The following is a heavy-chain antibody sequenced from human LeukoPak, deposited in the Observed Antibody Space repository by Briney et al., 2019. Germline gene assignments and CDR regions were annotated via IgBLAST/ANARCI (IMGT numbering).Heavy chain of an antibody. V-gene: IGHV4-34*01. Sequence: PSETLSLICAVYGGSFSGYYWSWIRQPPGKGREWIGEINHSGSTNYNPSLKSRVTISVDTSKNQFSLKLSSVTAADTAVYYCARERLGPDSSGWPYYYYYYGMDVWGQGTTVTVSS. CDR2: INHSGST. D-gene: IGHD6-19*01. CDR1: GGSFSGYY. J-gene: IGHJ6*02. CDR3: ARERLGPDSSGWPYYYYYYGMDV.